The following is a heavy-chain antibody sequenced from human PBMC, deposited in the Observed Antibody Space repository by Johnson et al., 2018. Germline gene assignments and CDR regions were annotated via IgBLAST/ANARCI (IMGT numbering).Heavy chain of an antibody. V-gene: IGHV3-21*01. CDR2: ISSTSSYI. D-gene: IGHD2-2*01. Sequence: VQLVQSGGGLVKPGGSLRLSCAASGFTFSTYSMNWVRQAPGKGLEWVSSISSTSSYIYYADSVKGRFTIHRDNAKNSLYLQMNSLRAEDTAVYYCAREGVVVVPAAMLGNTYYYYGMDVWGQGTTVTVSS. CDR1: GFTFSTYS. CDR3: AREGVVVVPAAMLGNTYYYYGMDV. J-gene: IGHJ6*02.